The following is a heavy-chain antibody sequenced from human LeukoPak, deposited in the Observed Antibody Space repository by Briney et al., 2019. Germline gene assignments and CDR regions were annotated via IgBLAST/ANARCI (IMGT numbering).Heavy chain of an antibody. J-gene: IGHJ4*02. Sequence: PGGSLRLSCAASGFTVSSNYMSWVRQAPGKGLVWVSRINSDGSRISYADSVKGRFTISRDNAKNTLYLQMNSLRAEDTAVYYCARDRGSTEFDYWGQGTLVTVSS. D-gene: IGHD1-26*01. CDR2: INSDGSRI. V-gene: IGHV3-74*01. CDR3: ARDRGSTEFDY. CDR1: GFTVSSNY.